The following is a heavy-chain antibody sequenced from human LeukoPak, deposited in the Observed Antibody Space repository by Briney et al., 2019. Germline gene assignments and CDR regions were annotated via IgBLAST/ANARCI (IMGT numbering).Heavy chain of an antibody. CDR1: GFTFNNYA. CDR3: AEVSGGGLYYDGMDV. Sequence: GGSPRLSCAASGFTFNNYAMNWVRQAPGKGLEWVSVISGSGGTTYYADSVKGRFTISRDSSKNTLYLQMNSLRAEDTAVYYCAEVSGGGLYYDGMDVWGQGTTVTVSS. V-gene: IGHV3-23*01. CDR2: ISGSGGTT. J-gene: IGHJ6*02. D-gene: IGHD1-14*01.